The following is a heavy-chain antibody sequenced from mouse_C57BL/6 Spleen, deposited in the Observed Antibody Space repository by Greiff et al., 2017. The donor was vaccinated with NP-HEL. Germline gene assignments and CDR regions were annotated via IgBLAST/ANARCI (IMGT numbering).Heavy chain of an antibody. V-gene: IGHV1-26*01. CDR3: ARGKGFYYGSSLDY. Sequence: VQLQQSGPELVKPGASVKISCKASGYTFTDYYMNWVKQSHGKSLEWIGDINPNNGGTSYNQKFKGKATLTVDKSSSTAYMELRSLTSEDSAVYYCARGKGFYYGSSLDYWGQGTTLTVSS. CDR2: INPNNGGT. D-gene: IGHD1-1*01. J-gene: IGHJ2*01. CDR1: GYTFTDYY.